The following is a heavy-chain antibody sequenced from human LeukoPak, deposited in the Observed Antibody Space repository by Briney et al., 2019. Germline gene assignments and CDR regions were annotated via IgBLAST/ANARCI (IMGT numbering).Heavy chain of an antibody. D-gene: IGHD5-18*01. CDR1: GFTFSSYE. J-gene: IGHJ6*03. V-gene: IGHV3-48*03. Sequence: GGSLRLSCAASGFTFSSYEMNRVRQAPGKGLEWVSYISSSGSTIYYADSVKGRFTISRDNAKNSLYLQMNSLRAEDTAVYYCAKDQKRGYSYGYLFYYYYMDVWGKGTTVTISS. CDR3: AKDQKRGYSYGYLFYYYYMDV. CDR2: ISSSGSTI.